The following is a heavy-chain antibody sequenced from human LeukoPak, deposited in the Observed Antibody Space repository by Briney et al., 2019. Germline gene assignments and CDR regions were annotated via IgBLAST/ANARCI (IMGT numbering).Heavy chain of an antibody. J-gene: IGHJ4*02. D-gene: IGHD1-26*01. V-gene: IGHV1-2*02. CDR1: GYTFTGYY. CDR2: INPYSGDT. Sequence: ASVKVSCKASGYTFTGYYVHWVRQAPGQGLEWMGWINPYSGDTNYAQKFQGRVTMTRGTSISTAYMELSSLKSDDTAVYYCARVAMSGIGSDDFWGQGTLVTASS. CDR3: ARVAMSGIGSDDF.